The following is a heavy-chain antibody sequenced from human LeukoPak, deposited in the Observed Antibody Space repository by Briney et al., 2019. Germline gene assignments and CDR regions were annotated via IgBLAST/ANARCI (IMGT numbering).Heavy chain of an antibody. CDR1: GFTFSTYW. CDR2: IYYSGST. CDR3: ARAGLVATIWGAFDI. Sequence: GSLRLSCAASGFTFSTYWMNWFRQPPGKGLEWIGSIYYSGSTYYNPSLKRRVTISVDTSKNQFSLKLSSVTAADTAVYSCARAGLVATIWGAFDIWGQGTMVTVSS. J-gene: IGHJ3*02. V-gene: IGHV4-39*07. D-gene: IGHD5-12*01.